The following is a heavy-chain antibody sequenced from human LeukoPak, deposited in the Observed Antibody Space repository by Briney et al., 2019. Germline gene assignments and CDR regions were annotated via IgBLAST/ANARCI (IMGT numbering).Heavy chain of an antibody. V-gene: IGHV3-7*01. Sequence: PGGSLRLSCAASGFTFSQNWMSWVRQAPGKGLEWVANIKQDGSEKYYVDSVKGRFTISRDNAKNSLYLQMNSLRAEDTAVYYCARDGYSYGWYYYYMDVWGKGTTVTVSS. J-gene: IGHJ6*03. CDR1: GFTFSQNW. CDR3: ARDGYSYGWYYYYMDV. D-gene: IGHD5-18*01. CDR2: IKQDGSEK.